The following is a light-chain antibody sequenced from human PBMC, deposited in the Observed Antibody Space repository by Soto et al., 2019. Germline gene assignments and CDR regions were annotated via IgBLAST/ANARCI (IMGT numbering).Light chain of an antibody. J-gene: IGLJ2*01. V-gene: IGLV2-14*03. CDR3: RSYTSTSTLVI. Sequence: QSALTQPASVSGSPGQSITISCTGTSSDVGGYNYVAWYQHHPGKAPKVMIYDVSNRPSGVSNRFSGSKSGNTASLTISGLQAEDEADHYCRSYTSTSTLVIFGGGTKLTVL. CDR2: DVS. CDR1: SSDVGGYNY.